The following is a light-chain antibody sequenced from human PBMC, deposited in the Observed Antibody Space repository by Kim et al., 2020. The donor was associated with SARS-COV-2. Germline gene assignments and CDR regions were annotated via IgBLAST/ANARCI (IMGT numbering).Light chain of an antibody. CDR3: NSRDSSGDHLV. J-gene: IGLJ2*01. CDR1: SLRRYY. Sequence: SSELTQDPAVSVAFGQTVRITCQGDSLRRYYASWYQQKPGQAPVLVIYGKNNRPSGFPDRFSGSSSGNTASLTITGAQAEDVADYYCNSRDSSGDHLVF. V-gene: IGLV3-19*01. CDR2: GKN.